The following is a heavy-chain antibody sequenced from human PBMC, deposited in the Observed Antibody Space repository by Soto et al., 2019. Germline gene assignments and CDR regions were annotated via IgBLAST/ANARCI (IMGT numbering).Heavy chain of an antibody. J-gene: IGHJ6*02. CDR1: GFTFRSYW. CDR2: ISSDGSNI. CDR3: ARDTLVYVDFGGMDV. V-gene: IGHV3-74*01. Sequence: EVQLVESGGGLVQAGGSLRLSCAASGFTFRSYWMHWVRQVPGKGLVWVARISSDGSNINYADSVKGRFTISRENAKNTLHLQMNSRRAEDTAVYYCARDTLVYVDFGGMDVWGQGTTVTVSS. D-gene: IGHD3-10*01.